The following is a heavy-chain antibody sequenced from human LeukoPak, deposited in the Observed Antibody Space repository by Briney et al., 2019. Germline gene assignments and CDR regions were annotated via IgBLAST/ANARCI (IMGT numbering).Heavy chain of an antibody. J-gene: IGHJ4*02. D-gene: IGHD6-19*01. Sequence: SQTLSLTCAISGDSVSNNSAAWNWIRQSPSRGLEWLGRTYCRSKWYNDYAVSVKSRITINPDTSKNQFSLQVNSVTPEDTAVYYCARAPTPIIAVAGSFDYWGQGTLVTVSS. CDR3: ARAPTPIIAVAGSFDY. V-gene: IGHV6-1*01. CDR1: GDSVSNNSAA. CDR2: TYCRSKWYN.